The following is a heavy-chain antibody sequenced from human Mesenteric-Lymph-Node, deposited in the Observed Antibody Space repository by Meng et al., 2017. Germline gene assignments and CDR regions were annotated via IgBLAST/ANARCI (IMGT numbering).Heavy chain of an antibody. CDR3: ARGPSH. CDR2: SNPDGSGT. J-gene: IGHJ4*02. Sequence: EGQVVESGGGLVQPGGSLRLSCAASGFTFSSYWMHWVRQAPGKGLVWVSRSNPDGSGTFYADSVKGRFTISRDNTKNTLYLQMNSLRAEDTAVYYCARGPSHWGQGTLVTVSS. CDR1: GFTFSSYW. V-gene: IGHV3-74*01.